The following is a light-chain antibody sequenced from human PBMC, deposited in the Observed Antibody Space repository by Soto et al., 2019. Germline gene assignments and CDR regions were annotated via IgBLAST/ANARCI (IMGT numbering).Light chain of an antibody. CDR3: QSYDTNLSSYV. CDR1: SSNIGAGHD. V-gene: IGLV1-40*01. J-gene: IGLJ1*01. Sequence: QSVLTQPPSVSGAPGQRVTISCTGSSSNIGAGHDVHWYQQLPGTAPKLLIFGNNNRPSGVPDRFSGSKPGTSASLAITGLQAEDEADYYCQSYDTNLSSYVFGPGTKVTVL. CDR2: GNN.